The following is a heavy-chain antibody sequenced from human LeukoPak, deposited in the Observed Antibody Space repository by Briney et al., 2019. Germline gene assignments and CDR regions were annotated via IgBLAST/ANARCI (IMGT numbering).Heavy chain of an antibody. D-gene: IGHD3-10*01. Sequence: PGGSLRLSCAASGFTFSSYAMSWVRQAPGKGLEWVSAISGSGGSTYYADSVKGRSTISRDNSKNTLYLQMNSLRAEDTAVYYCATRSGSYLGSFYFDYWGQGTLVTVSS. J-gene: IGHJ4*02. CDR1: GFTFSSYA. CDR3: ATRSGSYLGSFYFDY. V-gene: IGHV3-23*01. CDR2: ISGSGGST.